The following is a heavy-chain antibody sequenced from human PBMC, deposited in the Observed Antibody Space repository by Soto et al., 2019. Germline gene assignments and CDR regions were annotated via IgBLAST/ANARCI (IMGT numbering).Heavy chain of an antibody. J-gene: IGHJ3*02. CDR2: ISRSGNTM. D-gene: IGHD2-2*02. CDR1: GFTSWDYD. Sequence: SCAASGFTSWDYDMSWIRQAPGKGLEWVSYISRSGNTMYYGDYVKGRFTISRDNAENSVFLQMISLRAEDTVVYYCVREGRSSTSCNTGCAFDIWGQGTMVTVSS. V-gene: IGHV3-11*01. CDR3: VREGRSSTSCNTGCAFDI.